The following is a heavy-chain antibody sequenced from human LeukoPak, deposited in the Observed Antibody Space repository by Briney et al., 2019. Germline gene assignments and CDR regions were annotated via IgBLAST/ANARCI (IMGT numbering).Heavy chain of an antibody. CDR3: ARALTQSSIAATLDY. CDR2: INPNSGGT. V-gene: IGHV1-2*02. D-gene: IGHD6-6*01. CDR1: VYTFTDYY. J-gene: IGHJ4*02. Sequence: ASVTVSYKASVYTFTDYYMHWVRQAPGKGLEWMGWINPNSGGTNYAQKFQGRVTMTRDTSISTAYMELSRLRSDDTAVYYCARALTQSSIAATLDYWGQGTLVTVSS.